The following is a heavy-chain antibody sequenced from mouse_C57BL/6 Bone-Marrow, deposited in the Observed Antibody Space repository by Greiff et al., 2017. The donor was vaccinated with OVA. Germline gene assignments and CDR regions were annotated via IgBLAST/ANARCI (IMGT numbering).Heavy chain of an antibody. V-gene: IGHV5-6*02. Sequence: DVKLVESGGDLVKPGGSLKLSCAASGFTFSSYGMSWVRQTPDKRLEWVATISSGGSYTYYPDSVKRRFTISRDNAKNTLYLQMSSLKSEDTAMYYCARRGLRSPFAYWGQGTLVTVSA. J-gene: IGHJ3*01. CDR3: ARRGLRSPFAY. CDR1: GFTFSSYG. CDR2: ISSGGSYT. D-gene: IGHD2-4*01.